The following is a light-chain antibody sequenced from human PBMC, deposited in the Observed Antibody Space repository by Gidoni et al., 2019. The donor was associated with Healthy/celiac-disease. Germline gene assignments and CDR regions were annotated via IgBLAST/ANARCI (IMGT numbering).Light chain of an antibody. CDR3: QQYYSYPRS. J-gene: IGKJ4*02. Sequence: AIRMTQSPSSFSASTGDRVTITCRASQGISSYLAWDQQKPGKAHKLLIYAASTLQRGVPSSFSGSGSGTDFTLTISCLQSEDFATYYCQQYYSYPRSFGGXTKVEIK. CDR2: AAS. CDR1: QGISSY. V-gene: IGKV1-8*01.